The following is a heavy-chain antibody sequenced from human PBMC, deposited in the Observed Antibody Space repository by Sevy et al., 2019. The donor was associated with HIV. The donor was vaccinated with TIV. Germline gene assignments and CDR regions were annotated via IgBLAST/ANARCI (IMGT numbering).Heavy chain of an antibody. J-gene: IGHJ3*02. CDR3: ARVRYYDSSGYYYRSYDAFDI. CDR1: GFTFSSYS. V-gene: IGHV3-21*01. Sequence: GGSLRLSCAASGFTFSSYSMNWVRQAPGKGLEWVSSISSSSSYIYYAGSVKGRFTISRDNAKNSLYLQMNSLRAEDTAVYYCARVRYYDSSGYYYRSYDAFDIWGQGTMVTVSS. CDR2: ISSSSSYI. D-gene: IGHD3-22*01.